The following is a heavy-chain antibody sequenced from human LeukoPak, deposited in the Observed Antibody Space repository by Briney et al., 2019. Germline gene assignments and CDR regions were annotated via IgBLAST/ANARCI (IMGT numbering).Heavy chain of an antibody. Sequence: GGSPRLSCAASGFTFSSYAMHWVRQAPGKGLEWVAVISYDGSNKYYADSVKGRFTISRDNSKNTMYMQMNSLRGEDTAVYYCARNPRYCSGGSCHTFDYWGQGTLVTVSS. CDR3: ARNPRYCSGGSCHTFDY. V-gene: IGHV3-30*04. CDR2: ISYDGSNK. D-gene: IGHD2-15*01. CDR1: GFTFSSYA. J-gene: IGHJ4*02.